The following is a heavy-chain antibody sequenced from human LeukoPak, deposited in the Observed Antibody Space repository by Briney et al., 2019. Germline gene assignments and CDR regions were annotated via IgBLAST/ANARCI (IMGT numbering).Heavy chain of an antibody. D-gene: IGHD6-13*01. Sequence: GSSVKVSCKASGYTFTGYYMHWVRQAPGQGLEWMGWINPNSGGTNYAQKFQGRVTMTRDTSISTAYMELSRLRSDDTAVYYCARGGYSSSWTRNNWFDPWGQGTLVTVSS. CDR2: INPNSGGT. V-gene: IGHV1-2*02. CDR3: ARGGYSSSWTRNNWFDP. J-gene: IGHJ5*02. CDR1: GYTFTGYY.